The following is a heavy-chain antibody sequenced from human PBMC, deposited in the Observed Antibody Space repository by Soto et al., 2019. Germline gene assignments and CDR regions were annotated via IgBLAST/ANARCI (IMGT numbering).Heavy chain of an antibody. D-gene: IGHD5-12*01. CDR3: ARENRYEGYYYYYMDV. CDR1: GFAFSSYW. J-gene: IGHJ6*03. V-gene: IGHV3-7*01. CDR2: IKQDGSEK. Sequence: GGSVRLSCAASGFAFSSYWMSWFRQGPGKGLEWVANIKQDGSEKYYVDSVKGRFTISRDNAKNSLYLQMNSLRAEDTAVYYCARENRYEGYYYYYMDVWGKGTTVTVSS.